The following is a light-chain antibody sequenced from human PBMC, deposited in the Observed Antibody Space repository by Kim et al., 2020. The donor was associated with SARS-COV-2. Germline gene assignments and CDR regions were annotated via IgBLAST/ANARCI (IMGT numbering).Light chain of an antibody. CDR3: QQYNSYPWT. CDR1: QSISSW. CDR2: KAS. V-gene: IGKV1-5*03. Sequence: ASVGDSGTITCRASQSISSWLAWYQQKPGKAPKLLIYKASSLESGVPSRFSGSGSGTEFTLTISSLQPDDFATYYCQQYNSYPWTFGQGTKVDIK. J-gene: IGKJ1*01.